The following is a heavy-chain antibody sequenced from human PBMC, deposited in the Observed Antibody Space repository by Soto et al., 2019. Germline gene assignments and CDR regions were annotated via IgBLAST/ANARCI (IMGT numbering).Heavy chain of an antibody. Sequence: GGSLRLSCAASGFTFSSYEMNWVRQAPGKGLEWVSYISSSGSTIYYADSVKGRFTISRDNAKNSLYLQMNSLRAEDTAVYYCARGQYVLLWFGESENYFDYWGQGTLVTSPQ. CDR1: GFTFSSYE. V-gene: IGHV3-48*03. CDR3: ARGQYVLLWFGESENYFDY. CDR2: ISSSGSTI. J-gene: IGHJ4*02. D-gene: IGHD3-10*01.